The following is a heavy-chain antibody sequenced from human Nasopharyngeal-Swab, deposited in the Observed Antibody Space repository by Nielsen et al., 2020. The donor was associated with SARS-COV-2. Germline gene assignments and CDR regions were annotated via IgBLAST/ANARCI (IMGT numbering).Heavy chain of an antibody. V-gene: IGHV2-5*01. D-gene: IGHD2-2*02. CDR3: AHRGGYCSSTSCYTAFEFVVEYYFDY. CDR2: IYWNDDK. Sequence: WIRQPPGKALEWLALIYWNDDKRYSPSLKSRLTITKGTSKTQVVLTMTNMDPVDTATYYCAHRGGYCSSTSCYTAFEFVVEYYFDYWGQGTLVTVSS. J-gene: IGHJ4*02.